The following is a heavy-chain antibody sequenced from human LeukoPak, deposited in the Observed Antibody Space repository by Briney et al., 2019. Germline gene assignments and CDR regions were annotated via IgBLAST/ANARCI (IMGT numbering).Heavy chain of an antibody. CDR3: AREVSRDSNWFDP. Sequence: GASVKVSCKASGYTFTGYYMHWVRQAPGQGLEWMGWINPNSGGTNYAQKFQGRVTMTRDTSISTAYMELSRLRSGDTAVYYCAREVSRDSNWFDPWGQGTLVTVSS. J-gene: IGHJ5*02. CDR2: INPNSGGT. CDR1: GYTFTGYY. V-gene: IGHV1-2*02.